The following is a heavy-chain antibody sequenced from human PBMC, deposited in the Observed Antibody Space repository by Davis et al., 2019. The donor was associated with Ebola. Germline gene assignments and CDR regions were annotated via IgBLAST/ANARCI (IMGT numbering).Heavy chain of an antibody. J-gene: IGHJ3*02. Sequence: GGSLRLSCATSGFTFSTYAMHWVRQAPGKGLEHVSVISSNGYNTYYANSVKGRFIISRDNSKNTLYLQMGSLRSDDTAVYFCARTSIVGTTTTASDIWGQGTKVTVSS. CDR2: ISSNGYNT. V-gene: IGHV3-64*01. CDR3: ARTSIVGTTTTASDI. D-gene: IGHD1-26*01. CDR1: GFTFSTYA.